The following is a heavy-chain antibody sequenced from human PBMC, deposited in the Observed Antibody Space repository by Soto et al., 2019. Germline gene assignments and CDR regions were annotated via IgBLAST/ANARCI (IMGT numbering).Heavy chain of an antibody. V-gene: IGHV3-48*01. D-gene: IGHD6-19*01. CDR2: ISSSSSTI. CDR3: ARADSSGWYGGSDY. J-gene: IGHJ4*02. CDR1: GFTFSSYS. Sequence: GGSLRLSCAASGFTFSSYSMNWVRQAPGKGLEWVSYISSSSSTIYYADSVKGRFTISRDNAKNSLYLQMNSLRAEDTAVYYCARADSSGWYGGSDYWGQGTLVTVSS.